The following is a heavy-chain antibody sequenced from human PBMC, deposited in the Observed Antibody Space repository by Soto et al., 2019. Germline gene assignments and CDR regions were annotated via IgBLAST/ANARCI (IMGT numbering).Heavy chain of an antibody. CDR2: ISSSSRTI. D-gene: IGHD2-15*01. CDR1: GFTFSSYS. Sequence: EVQLVESGGGLVQPGGSLRLSCAASGFTFSSYSMSWVRQAPGKGLEWVSYISSSSRTIYYADSVKGRFTISRDNAKNSLYLQMNSLTAEDTAVYYCARDKGRSPLDYWGQGTLVTVSS. V-gene: IGHV3-48*01. CDR3: ARDKGRSPLDY. J-gene: IGHJ4*02.